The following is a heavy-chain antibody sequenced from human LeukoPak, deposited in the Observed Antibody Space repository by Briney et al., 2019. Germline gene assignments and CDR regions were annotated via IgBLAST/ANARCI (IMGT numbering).Heavy chain of an antibody. D-gene: IGHD5/OR15-5a*01. CDR2: TSYHEEFK. CDR1: GFNFNTYP. V-gene: IGHV3-30*04. J-gene: IGHJ3*02. Sequence: GGSLRLSCAASGFNFNTYPMNWVRQAPGKRLHGVASTSYHEEFKFYADSVKGRFTISGDKSKTTLYLQMNSLRPEDTALYYCAREGGGYGVGLDAFDIWGQGTMVTVSS. CDR3: AREGGGYGVGLDAFDI.